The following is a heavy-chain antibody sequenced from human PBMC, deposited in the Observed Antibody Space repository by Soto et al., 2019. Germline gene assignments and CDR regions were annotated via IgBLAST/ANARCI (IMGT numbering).Heavy chain of an antibody. CDR1: GGSISGYY. D-gene: IGHD3-22*01. CDR3: ARVSFFDISAYVFEY. V-gene: IGHV4-59*01. J-gene: IGHJ4*02. Sequence: PSETLSLTCAVSGGSISGYYWSWIRQPPGKGLEWIGYMYYSGSTNYNPSLKSRVTISVDTSKNQFSLNLTSVTAADTAVYYCARVSFFDISAYVFEYWGQGTLVTVSS. CDR2: MYYSGST.